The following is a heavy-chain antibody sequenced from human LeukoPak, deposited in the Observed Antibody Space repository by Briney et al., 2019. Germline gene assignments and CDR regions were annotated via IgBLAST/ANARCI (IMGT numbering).Heavy chain of an antibody. CDR2: IYHSGST. J-gene: IGHJ6*02. Sequence: SGTLSLTCAVSGGSISSSNWWSWVRQPPGRGLEWIGEIYHSGSTNYNPSLKSRVTISVDKSKNQFSLKLSSVTAADTAVYYCARDPDSGWPSYYYYGMDVWGQGTTVTVSS. D-gene: IGHD6-19*01. CDR1: GGSISSSNW. CDR3: ARDPDSGWPSYYYYGMDV. V-gene: IGHV4-4*02.